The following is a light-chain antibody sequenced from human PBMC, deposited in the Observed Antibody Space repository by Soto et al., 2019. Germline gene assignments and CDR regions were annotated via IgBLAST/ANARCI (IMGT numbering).Light chain of an antibody. V-gene: IGLV2-14*01. CDR2: EVN. CDR1: SSDVGAYNY. J-gene: IGLJ3*02. CDR3: SSYTSSITLV. Sequence: QSALTQPASVSGSPGQSITISCTGTSSDVGAYNYVSWYQQHPGKVPKLMIYEVNNRPSGVSNRFSGSKSGNTASLTISGLQAEEEADYYCSSYTSSITLVFGGGTQLTVL.